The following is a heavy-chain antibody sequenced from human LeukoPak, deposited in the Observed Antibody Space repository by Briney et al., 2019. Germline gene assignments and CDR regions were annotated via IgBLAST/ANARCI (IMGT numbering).Heavy chain of an antibody. J-gene: IGHJ4*02. CDR3: ARGNVVVPAASPIDY. D-gene: IGHD2-2*01. V-gene: IGHV1-18*01. CDR2: ISAYSGNT. CDR1: GYTFTSYG. Sequence: AASVKVSCKASGYTFTSYGISWVRQAPGQGLEWMGWISAYSGNTNYAQKLQGRVTMTTDTSTSTAYMELRSLRSDDTAVYYCARGNVVVPAASPIDYWGQGTLVTVSS.